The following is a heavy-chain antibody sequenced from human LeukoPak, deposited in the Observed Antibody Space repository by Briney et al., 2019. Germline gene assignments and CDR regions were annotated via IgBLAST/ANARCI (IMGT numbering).Heavy chain of an antibody. Sequence: SETLSLTCTVSGGSISSYYWSWIRQPPGKGLEWIVYIYYSGSTNYNPSLKSRVTISVDTSKNQFSLKLSSVTAADTAVYYCARVPGELYPAGYFDYWGQGTLVTVSS. D-gene: IGHD3-10*01. CDR1: GGSISSYY. J-gene: IGHJ4*02. CDR3: ARVPGELYPAGYFDY. CDR2: IYYSGST. V-gene: IGHV4-59*01.